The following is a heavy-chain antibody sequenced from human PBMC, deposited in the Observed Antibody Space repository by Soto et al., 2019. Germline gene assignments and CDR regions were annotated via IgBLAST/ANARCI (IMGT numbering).Heavy chain of an antibody. V-gene: IGHV2-5*02. D-gene: IGHD3-22*01. Sequence: QITLKESGPTLVKPTQTLTLTCTFSGFSLSTSGVGVGWIRQPPGKALEWLALIYWDDDKRYSPSLKSRLTITKDTSKNPVVLTMTNMDPVDTATYYCAHRRPTYYYDRSGYSSVDYWGQGTLVTVSS. CDR1: GFSLSTSGVG. J-gene: IGHJ4*02. CDR3: AHRRPTYYYDRSGYSSVDY. CDR2: IYWDDDK.